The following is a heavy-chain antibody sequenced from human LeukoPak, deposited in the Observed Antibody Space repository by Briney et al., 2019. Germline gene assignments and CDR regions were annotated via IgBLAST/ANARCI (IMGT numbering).Heavy chain of an antibody. Sequence: GGSLRLSCAASGFTFSSYAMSWVRQAPGKGLEWVSAISGSGGSTYYADSVKGRFTISRDNSKNTLYLQMNSLRAEDTAVYYCAEDPGRYYDILTDSGQGTLVTVSS. CDR3: AEDPGRYYDILTD. V-gene: IGHV3-23*01. J-gene: IGHJ4*02. CDR2: ISGSGGST. D-gene: IGHD3-9*01. CDR1: GFTFSSYA.